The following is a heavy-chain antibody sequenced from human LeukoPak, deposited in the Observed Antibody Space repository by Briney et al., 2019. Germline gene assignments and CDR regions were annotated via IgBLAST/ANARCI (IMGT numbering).Heavy chain of an antibody. CDR1: GLTFDDYA. D-gene: IGHD3-3*01. J-gene: IGHJ3*02. Sequence: GGSLRLSCAASGLTFDDYAMHWVRQAPGKGLEWVSGISWNSGSIGYADSVKGRFTISRDNAKNSLYLQMNSLRAEDTALYYCAKDIQEWDAFDIWGQGTMVTVSS. V-gene: IGHV3-9*01. CDR2: ISWNSGSI. CDR3: AKDIQEWDAFDI.